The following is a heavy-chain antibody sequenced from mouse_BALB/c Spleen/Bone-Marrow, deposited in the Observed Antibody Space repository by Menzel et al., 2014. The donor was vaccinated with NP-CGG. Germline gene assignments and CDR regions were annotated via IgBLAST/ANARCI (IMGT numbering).Heavy chain of an antibody. Sequence: EVKLVESRGGLVQPGGSLRLSCATSGFTFTDYYMSWVRQPPGKALEWLGFFRNKGEGYTTEYSASVKGRFTISRDNSQSILYLQMNTLRAEDSATYYCARDENVGIYWYFDVWGAGTTVTVSS. CDR2: FRNKGEGYTT. CDR1: GFTFTDYY. CDR3: ARDENVGIYWYFDV. V-gene: IGHV7-3*02. J-gene: IGHJ1*01.